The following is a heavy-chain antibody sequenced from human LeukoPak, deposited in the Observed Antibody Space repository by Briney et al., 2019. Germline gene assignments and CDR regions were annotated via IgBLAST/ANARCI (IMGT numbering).Heavy chain of an antibody. CDR3: ARARTSLNFDY. V-gene: IGHV4-34*01. D-gene: IGHD1-1*01. J-gene: IGHJ4*02. Sequence: SETLSLTCAVYGGSFSNYYWSWIRQPPGKGLEWIGEINHSGSTNYNPSLKSRVTISVDTSKNQFSLKLSSVTAADTAVYYCARARTSLNFDYWGQGTLVTVSS. CDR1: GGSFSNYY. CDR2: INHSGST.